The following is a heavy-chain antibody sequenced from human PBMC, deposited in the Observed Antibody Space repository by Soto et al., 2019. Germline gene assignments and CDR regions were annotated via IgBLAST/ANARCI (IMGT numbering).Heavy chain of an antibody. J-gene: IGHJ4*02. Sequence: GGSLRLSCAASGFTFNSFDLGWVRQPPGKGLEWVSAISNSGVRAYYADSVNGRFTISRDNSKNTLSLQMNSLRAEDTAVYYCAKDSRRSSGWYYFDHWGQGTLVTVSS. CDR3: AKDSRRSSGWYYFDH. D-gene: IGHD6-19*01. V-gene: IGHV3-23*01. CDR1: GFTFNSFD. CDR2: ISNSGVRA.